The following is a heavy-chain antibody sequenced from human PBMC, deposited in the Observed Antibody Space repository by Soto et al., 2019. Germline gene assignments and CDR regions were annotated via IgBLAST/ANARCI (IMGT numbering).Heavy chain of an antibody. CDR2: INPNSGGT. CDR3: AREYSCRETFDAFDI. D-gene: IGHD2-21*01. CDR1: GYTFTGYY. V-gene: IGHV1-2*04. Sequence: GASVKVSCKASGYTFTGYYMHWVRQAPGQGLEWMGWINPNSGGTNYAQKFQGWVTMTRDTSISTAYMELSRLRSDDTAVYYCAREYSCRETFDAFDIWGQGTMVTVSS. J-gene: IGHJ3*02.